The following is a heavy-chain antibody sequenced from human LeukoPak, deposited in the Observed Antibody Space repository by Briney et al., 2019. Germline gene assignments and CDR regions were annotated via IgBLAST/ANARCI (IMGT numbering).Heavy chain of an antibody. Sequence: SETLSLTCTVSGYSISSGYYWGWIRQPPGKGLEWIGSIYHSGSTYYNPSLKSRVTISVDTSKNQFSLKLSSVTAADTAVYYCARAADYGDYGGWDYWGQGTLVTVSS. CDR2: IYHSGST. D-gene: IGHD4-17*01. CDR3: ARAADYGDYGGWDY. J-gene: IGHJ4*02. V-gene: IGHV4-38-2*02. CDR1: GYSISSGYY.